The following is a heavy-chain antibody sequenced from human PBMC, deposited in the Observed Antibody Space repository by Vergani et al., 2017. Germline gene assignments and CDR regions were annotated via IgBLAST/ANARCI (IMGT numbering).Heavy chain of an antibody. CDR1: GFTFSNSA. D-gene: IGHD2-15*01. CDR2: ITVSGDYT. J-gene: IGHJ3*02. Sequence: EVHLLESGGGQVEAGGSLRLSCVASGFTFSNSAMSWVRQTSGKGLEWVSGITVSGDYTYYTDSVKGRFTISRDDSKNTLYLQMNSLKTEDTAVYYCTTDNQQSSLGHCSVTNCYGGVFDIWGQGTVVTVSS. CDR3: TTDNQQSSLGHCSVTNCYGGVFDI. V-gene: IGHV3-23*01.